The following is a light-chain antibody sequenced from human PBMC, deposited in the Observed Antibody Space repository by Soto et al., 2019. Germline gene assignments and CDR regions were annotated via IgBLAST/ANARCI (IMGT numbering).Light chain of an antibody. CDR2: GVT. CDR3: CSYAGSFLKV. Sequence: QSALTQPASVSGSPGQSITISCTGTTSDVGAYNFVSWYQHHPDKAPKLIIYGVTNRPSGVPDRFSGSKSGNTASLTISGLQAEDEADYYCCSYAGSFLKVFGTGTKLTVL. V-gene: IGLV2-14*01. J-gene: IGLJ1*01. CDR1: TSDVGAYNF.